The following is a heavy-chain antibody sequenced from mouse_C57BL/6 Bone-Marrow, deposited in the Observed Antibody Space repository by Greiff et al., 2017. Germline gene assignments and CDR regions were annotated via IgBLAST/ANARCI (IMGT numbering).Heavy chain of an antibody. CDR3: ARRAYYGSSYGY. J-gene: IGHJ2*01. D-gene: IGHD1-1*01. Sequence: VQLQQSGAELARPGASVKLSCKASGYTFTSYGISWVKQRTGQGLEWIGEIYPRSGNTYYNEKFKGKATLTADKSSSTAYMGLRSLTSEDSAVYFCARRAYYGSSYGYWGQGTTLTVSS. CDR2: IYPRSGNT. V-gene: IGHV1-81*01. CDR1: GYTFTSYG.